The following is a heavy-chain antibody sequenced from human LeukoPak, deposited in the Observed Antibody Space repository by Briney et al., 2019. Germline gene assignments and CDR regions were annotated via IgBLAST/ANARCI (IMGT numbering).Heavy chain of an antibody. CDR3: ARDWSGPYYFDH. J-gene: IGHJ4*01. CDR2: MSQTGST. CDR1: GGSISSGGYY. Sequence: SQTLSLTCTVSGGSISSGGYYWTWIRQPPGKGLEWIGYMSQTGSTYYNPSLKSRVTISVDTSKSQFSLKLTSVTAADTAVYYCARDWSGPYYFDHWGQGILVTVSS. D-gene: IGHD3-3*01. V-gene: IGHV4-31*03.